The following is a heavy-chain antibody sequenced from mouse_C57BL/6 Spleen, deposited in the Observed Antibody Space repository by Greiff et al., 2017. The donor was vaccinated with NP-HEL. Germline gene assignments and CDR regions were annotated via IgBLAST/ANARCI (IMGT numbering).Heavy chain of an antibody. CDR2: INYDGSST. Sequence: EVKLVESEGGLVQPGSSMKLSCTASGFTFSDYYMAWVRQVPEKGLEWVANINYDGSSTYYLDSLKSRFIISRDNAKNILYLQMSSLKSEDTATYYCARDADYGNYYFDYWGQGTTLTVSS. D-gene: IGHD2-1*01. CDR3: ARDADYGNYYFDY. CDR1: GFTFSDYY. V-gene: IGHV5-16*01. J-gene: IGHJ2*01.